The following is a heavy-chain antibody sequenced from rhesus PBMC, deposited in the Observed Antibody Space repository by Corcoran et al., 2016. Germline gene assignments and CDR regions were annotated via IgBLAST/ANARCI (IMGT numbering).Heavy chain of an antibody. CDR1: GGSISSSY. D-gene: IGHD6-25*01. J-gene: IGHJ3*01. Sequence: QLQLQESGPGLVKPSETLSVTCAVSGGSISSSYWSWIRQAPGKGLVWIGYIYGSGSSTNYNPTLKSRVTLSVDTSRNQLSLKLSSVTTADTAVYYGARDLAAAGTFDFWGQGLRVTVSS. V-gene: IGHV4-169*02. CDR3: ARDLAAAGTFDF. CDR2: IYGSGSST.